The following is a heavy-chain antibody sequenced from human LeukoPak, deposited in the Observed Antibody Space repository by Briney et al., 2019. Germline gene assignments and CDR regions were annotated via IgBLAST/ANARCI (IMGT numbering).Heavy chain of an antibody. CDR2: INSDGSST. D-gene: IGHD3-9*01. Sequence: GGSLRLSCAASGFTFSSYWMHWVRQAPGKGLVWVSRINSDGSSTSYADSVKGRFTISRDNAKNTLYLQMNSLRAEDTAVYYCARGGPDQYDILTGYINYWGQGTLVTVSS. J-gene: IGHJ4*02. CDR1: GFTFSSYW. CDR3: ARGGPDQYDILTGYINY. V-gene: IGHV3-74*01.